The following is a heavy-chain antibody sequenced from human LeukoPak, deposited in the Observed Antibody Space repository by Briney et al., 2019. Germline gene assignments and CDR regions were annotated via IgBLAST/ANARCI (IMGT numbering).Heavy chain of an antibody. CDR3: ARGTLGYCSGRSCYSGHFDY. V-gene: IGHV4-30-4*08. J-gene: IGHJ4*02. CDR1: GGSIGSGDYY. Sequence: SETLSLTCTVSGGSIGSGDYYWSWIRQPPGKGLEWIGYIYYSGSTYSNPSLKSRVTISVDTSKNQSSLKLSSVTAADTAVYYCARGTLGYCSGRSCYSGHFDYWGQGTLVTVSS. D-gene: IGHD2-15*01. CDR2: IYYSGST.